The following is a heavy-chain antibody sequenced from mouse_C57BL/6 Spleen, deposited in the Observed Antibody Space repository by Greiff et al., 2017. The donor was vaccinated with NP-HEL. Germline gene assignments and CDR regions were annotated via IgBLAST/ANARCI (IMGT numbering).Heavy chain of an antibody. CDR1: GFTFSSYA. D-gene: IGHD1-1*01. CDR3: ARSPPYYYGSGPAMDY. J-gene: IGHJ4*01. CDR2: ISDGGSYT. Sequence: EVMLVESGGGLVKPGGSLKLSCAASGFTFSSYAMSWVRQTPEKRLEWVATISDGGSYTYYPDNVKGRFTISRDNAKNNLYLQMRHLNSEDTAMYYCARSPPYYYGSGPAMDYWGQGTSVTVSS. V-gene: IGHV5-4*03.